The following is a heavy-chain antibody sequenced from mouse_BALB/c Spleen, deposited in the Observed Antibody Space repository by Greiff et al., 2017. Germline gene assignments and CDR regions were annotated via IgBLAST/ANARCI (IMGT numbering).Heavy chain of an antibody. Sequence: EVQLQQSGPELVKPGASVKVSCKASGYAFTSYNMYWVKQSHGKSLEWIGYIDPYNGGTSYNQKFKGKATLAVDKSSSTVYMHLNSLTSEDSAVYYCARGYGNYGFDYWGQGTTLTVSS. V-gene: IGHV1S135*01. CDR2: IDPYNGGT. D-gene: IGHD2-1*01. J-gene: IGHJ2*01. CDR1: GYAFTSYN. CDR3: ARGYGNYGFDY.